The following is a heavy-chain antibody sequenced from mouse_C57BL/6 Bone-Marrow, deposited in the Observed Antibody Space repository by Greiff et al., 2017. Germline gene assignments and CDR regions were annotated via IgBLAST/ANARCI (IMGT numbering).Heavy chain of an antibody. J-gene: IGHJ4*01. CDR3: SKNILLYYYDELLAMDD. Sequence: EVKLMESGGGLVKPGGSLKLSCAASGFTFSDYGMHWVRQAPEKGLEWVAYISSGSSTIYYADTVKGRFTISRDNAKNTLCLQITRLRSVDTAIYYCSKNILLYYYDELLAMDDWGQGTSVTVSS. CDR1: GFTFSDYG. D-gene: IGHD2-4*01. CDR2: ISSGSSTI. V-gene: IGHV5-17*01.